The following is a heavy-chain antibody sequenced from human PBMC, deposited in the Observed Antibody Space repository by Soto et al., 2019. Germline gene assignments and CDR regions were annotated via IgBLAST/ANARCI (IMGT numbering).Heavy chain of an antibody. V-gene: IGHV3-15*01. CDR3: ARDEGDFWSGYYTGPLRGPYYYGMDV. D-gene: IGHD3-3*01. J-gene: IGHJ6*02. CDR2: IKSKGSGGTT. CDR1: GFTFSDAW. Sequence: EVQLVESGGGLVKPGGSLRLSCAASGFTFSDAWMSWVRQAPGKGLEWVGSIKSKGSGGTTDYPAPVKGRFIISRDNAKNSLYLQMNSLRAEDTAVYYCARDEGDFWSGYYTGPLRGPYYYGMDVWGQGTTVTVSS.